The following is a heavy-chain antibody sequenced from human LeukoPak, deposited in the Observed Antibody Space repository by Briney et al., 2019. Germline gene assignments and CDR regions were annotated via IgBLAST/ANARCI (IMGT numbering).Heavy chain of an antibody. V-gene: IGHV3-15*01. CDR2: IKSDGGTT. D-gene: IGHD4-17*01. Sequence: GGSLRLSCAASGFTFDDYGMSWVRQGPGKGLEWIGRIKSDGGTTDYAAPVKGRFTISRDDSKNTLYLQMNSLKAEDTAVYYCTTDLGDYGDYVRCWGQGILVTVSS. CDR3: TTDLGDYGDYVRC. J-gene: IGHJ4*02. CDR1: GFTFDDYG.